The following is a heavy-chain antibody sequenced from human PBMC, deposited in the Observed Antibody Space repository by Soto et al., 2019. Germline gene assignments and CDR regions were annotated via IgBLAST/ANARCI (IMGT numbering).Heavy chain of an antibody. J-gene: IGHJ4*02. V-gene: IGHV3-23*01. CDR1: GFTFSSYG. CDR3: AKASAPGGTYFPLWF. D-gene: IGHD1-26*01. CDR2: ISGSGGST. Sequence: HPVGSLRLSCAASGFTFSSYGMSWVRQAPGKGLEWVSSISGSGGSTYYADSVKGRFTIPRDNSKNTLYLQMNSLRAEDTAVYYCAKASAPGGTYFPLWFWGQGTLVTV.